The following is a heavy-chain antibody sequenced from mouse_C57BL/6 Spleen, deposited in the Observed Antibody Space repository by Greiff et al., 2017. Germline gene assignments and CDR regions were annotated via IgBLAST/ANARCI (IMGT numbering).Heavy chain of an antibody. D-gene: IGHD2-4*01. CDR1: GYTFTSYW. CDR3: AREDDYDGGWFAY. CDR2: IDPSDSET. V-gene: IGHV1-52*01. J-gene: IGHJ3*01. Sequence: VQLQQSGAELVRPGSSVKLSCKASGYTFTSYWMHWVKQRPIQGLEWIGNIDPSDSETHYNQKFKDKATLTVDKSSSTAYMQLSSLTSEDSAVYYCAREDDYDGGWFAYWGQGTLVTVSA.